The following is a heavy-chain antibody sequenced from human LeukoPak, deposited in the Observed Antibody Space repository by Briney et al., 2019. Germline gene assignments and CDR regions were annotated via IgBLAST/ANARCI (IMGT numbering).Heavy chain of an antibody. CDR2: ISAYNGNT. V-gene: IGHV1-18*01. Sequence: ASVKVSCKASGYTFTSYGISWVRQAPGQGLEWMGWISAYNGNTNYAQKLQGRVTMTTDTSTSTAYMEPRSLRSDDTAVYYCAKEQEGTAIGGVFDYWGQGTVVTVSS. CDR1: GYTFTSYG. D-gene: IGHD2-21*02. J-gene: IGHJ4*02. CDR3: AKEQEGTAIGGVFDY.